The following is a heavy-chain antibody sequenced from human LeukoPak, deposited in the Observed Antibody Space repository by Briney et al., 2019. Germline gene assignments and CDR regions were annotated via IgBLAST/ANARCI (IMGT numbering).Heavy chain of an antibody. J-gene: IGHJ4*02. D-gene: IGHD1-26*01. V-gene: IGHV3-15*01. CDR1: GFTFSNAW. Sequence: GESLRLSCTASGFTFSNAWMNWVRQAPGKGLEWVGRIKSRTDGGTTDYAAPVKDGFTISRDDSKSTLYLQMNSLKSADTAVYYCTAGGRDWGQGTLVTVSS. CDR3: TAGGRD. CDR2: IKSRTDGGTT.